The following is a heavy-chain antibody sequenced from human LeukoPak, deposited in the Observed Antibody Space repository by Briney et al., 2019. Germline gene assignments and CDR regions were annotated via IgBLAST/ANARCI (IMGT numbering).Heavy chain of an antibody. CDR3: ARQNFWSAFDI. D-gene: IGHD3-3*01. Sequence: GGSLRLSCAAPGFTFSSYAMSWVRQAPGKGLEWVANIKQDGSEKYYVDSVKGRFTISRDNAKNSLYLQMNSLRAEDTAVYYCARQNFWSAFDIWGQGAMVTVSS. CDR1: GFTFSSYA. J-gene: IGHJ3*02. V-gene: IGHV3-7*01. CDR2: IKQDGSEK.